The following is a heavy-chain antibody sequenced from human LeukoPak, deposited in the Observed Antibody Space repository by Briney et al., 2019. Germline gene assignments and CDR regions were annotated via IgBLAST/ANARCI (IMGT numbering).Heavy chain of an antibody. J-gene: IGHJ4*02. V-gene: IGHV3-21*01. CDR3: ARDRRYFDTGGLGGPDY. D-gene: IGHD2-8*02. CDR2: ISSSSSYI. CDR1: GFPFSTYT. Sequence: GGSLRLSCAASGFPFSTYTMNWVRQAPGKGLEWFSSISSSSSYIYYADSMKGRFTISRDNAKNSLYLQMNNLRAEDTAVYYRARDRRYFDTGGLGGPDYWGQGTQVTVSS.